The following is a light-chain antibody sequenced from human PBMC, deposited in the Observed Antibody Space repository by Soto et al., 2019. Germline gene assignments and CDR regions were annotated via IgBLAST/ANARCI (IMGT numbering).Light chain of an antibody. CDR1: SSDVGSYNL. V-gene: IGLV2-23*02. CDR2: EVS. Sequence: QSVLTQPASVSGSPGQSITISCTGTSSDVGSYNLVSWYQQHPGKAPKLMIYEVSKRPSGVSNRFPGSKSGNTASLTISGLQAEDEADYSCCSYAGSSTPLTFGTGTKVTVL. J-gene: IGLJ1*01. CDR3: CSYAGSSTPLT.